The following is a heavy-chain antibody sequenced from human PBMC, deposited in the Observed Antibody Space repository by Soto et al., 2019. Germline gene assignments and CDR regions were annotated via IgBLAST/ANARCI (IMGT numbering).Heavy chain of an antibody. Sequence: PGESLKISCKGSGNSFNNYFISWVRQMPGKGLEWMGRIDPSDSYTNYSPSFQGHVTISVDKSISTAYLQWGSLKASDTAMYYCARRSGYYDYWGKGTLVTVSS. D-gene: IGHD3-10*01. V-gene: IGHV5-10-1*01. CDR3: ARRSGYYDY. J-gene: IGHJ4*02. CDR1: GNSFNNYF. CDR2: IDPSDSYT.